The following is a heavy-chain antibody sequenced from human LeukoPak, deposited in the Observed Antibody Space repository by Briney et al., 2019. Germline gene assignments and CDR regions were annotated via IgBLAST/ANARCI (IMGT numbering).Heavy chain of an antibody. CDR1: RFSFSSYG. CDR3: VRELPPVVQYYFDY. D-gene: IGHD3-22*01. Sequence: PGRSLRLSCAASRFSFSSYGMHWVRQAPGKGLEWVAVIWYDGSNKYYADSVKGRFTISRDNSRNTLYLQMNSLRAEDTAVYYCVRELPPVVQYYFDYWGPGTLVTVSS. CDR2: IWYDGSNK. V-gene: IGHV3-33*01. J-gene: IGHJ4*02.